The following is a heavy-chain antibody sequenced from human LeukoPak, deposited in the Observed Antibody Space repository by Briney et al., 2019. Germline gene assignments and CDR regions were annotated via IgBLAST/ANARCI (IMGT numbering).Heavy chain of an antibody. V-gene: IGHV3-23*01. CDR1: GFTFSSYA. J-gene: IGHJ4*02. CDR3: AKGSEDTAMVDFDY. Sequence: GGSLRLSCAASGFTFSSYAMSWVRQAPGKGLEWASAIRGSGGSTYYADSVKGRFTISRDNSKNTLYLQMNSLRAEDTAVYYCAKGSEDTAMVDFDYWGQGTLVTVSS. D-gene: IGHD5-18*01. CDR2: IRGSGGST.